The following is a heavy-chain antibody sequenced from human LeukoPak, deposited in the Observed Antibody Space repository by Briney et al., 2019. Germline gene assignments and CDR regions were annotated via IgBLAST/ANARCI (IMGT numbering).Heavy chain of an antibody. V-gene: IGHV1-2*02. CDR3: ARHIVSGSMGCDF. Sequence: ASVKVSCKASAYTFSGYYIHWVRQAPGQGLEWMGWINFNSGGKIFAEKFQDRVTMARDTSISTAYMELSRLRSDDTAVYYCARHIVSGSMGCDFWGQGTLVTVSS. J-gene: IGHJ4*02. CDR1: AYTFSGYY. CDR2: INFNSGGK. D-gene: IGHD2-21*01.